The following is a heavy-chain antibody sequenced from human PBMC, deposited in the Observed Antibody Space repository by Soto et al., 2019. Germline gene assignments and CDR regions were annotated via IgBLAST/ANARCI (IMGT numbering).Heavy chain of an antibody. D-gene: IGHD4-17*01. V-gene: IGHV3-23*01. CDR1: GFTFENHV. J-gene: IGHJ4*02. CDR2: ISGSGNSK. Sequence: GGSLRLSCEASGFTFENHVLTWVRQAPGKGPEWVSSISGSGNSKYYAESVKGRFSTSRDNSGQTLHLQMTSITLDDTAIYFCAKVWRREYSDSLTYALDFWGPGALVAVSS. CDR3: AKVWRREYSDSLTYALDF.